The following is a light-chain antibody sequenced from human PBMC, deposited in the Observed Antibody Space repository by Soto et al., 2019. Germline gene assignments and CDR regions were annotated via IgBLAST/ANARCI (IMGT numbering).Light chain of an antibody. J-gene: IGKJ5*01. CDR2: GAS. CDR3: QQYGSSPQT. Sequence: EIVLTQSPGTRSLSPGERAILSCRASQSVSSSFLAWYQHRPGQAPRLLIYGASSRATDIPGRFSGSGSGTDFTLTINGLEPEDFAVYYCQQYGSSPQTFGQGTRLEIK. CDR1: QSVSSSF. V-gene: IGKV3-20*01.